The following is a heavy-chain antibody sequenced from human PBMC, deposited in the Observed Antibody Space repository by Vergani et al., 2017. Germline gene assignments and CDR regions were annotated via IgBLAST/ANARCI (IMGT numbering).Heavy chain of an antibody. CDR1: GYSFTSYW. CDR3: ARDYYDSSGYYNWFDP. D-gene: IGHD3-22*01. Sequence: EVQLVQSGADVKKPGESLRISCKGSGYSFTSYWISWVRQMPGKGLEWMGRIDPSDSYTNYSPSFQGHVTISADKSISTAYLQWSSLKASDTAMYYCARDYYDSSGYYNWFDPWGQGTLVTVSS. J-gene: IGHJ5*02. V-gene: IGHV5-10-1*03. CDR2: IDPSDSYT.